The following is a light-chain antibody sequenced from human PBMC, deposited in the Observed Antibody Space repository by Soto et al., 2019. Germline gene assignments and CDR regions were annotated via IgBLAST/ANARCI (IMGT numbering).Light chain of an antibody. CDR1: QTVRSNY. CDR3: QQYGSSTT. V-gene: IGKV3-20*01. CDR2: EAS. J-gene: IGKJ1*01. Sequence: EIVLTQSPATLSVSPGERATLSCRASQTVRSNYLAWYRQSPGQPPRLLIFEASSRAPGIPDRFSGSGSGTDFTLTIRRLEPEDFAVYYCQQYGSSTTFGQGTKVDIK.